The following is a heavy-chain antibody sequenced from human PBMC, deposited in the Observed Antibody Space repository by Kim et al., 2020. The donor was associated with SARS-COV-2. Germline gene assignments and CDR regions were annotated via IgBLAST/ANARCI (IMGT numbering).Heavy chain of an antibody. Sequence: GGSLRLSCEASGFIFSSSSMTWVRQAPGKGLEWVSAISPAGTTLYYADGVKGRFTTSRDNPKRTVLLHMTILSDEAAAKYYCAKNSGASVSYDFWGQGTLVTVSS. CDR3: AKNSGASVSYDF. J-gene: IGHJ4*02. V-gene: IGHV3-23*01. D-gene: IGHD2-15*01. CDR1: GFIFSSSS. CDR2: ISPAGTTL.